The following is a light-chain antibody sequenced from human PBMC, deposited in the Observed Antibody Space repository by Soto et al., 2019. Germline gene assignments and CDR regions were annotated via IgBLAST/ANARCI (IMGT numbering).Light chain of an antibody. CDR3: CSYAGNGAWV. V-gene: IGLV2-23*02. CDR1: GCDVGNYDL. J-gene: IGLJ3*02. Sequence: QSALTQPASVSGSPGQSITISCAGSGCDVGNYDLLSWYQQIPGKAPKLIIFEVNRRPSGVSDRFSGSKSGNTASLTISGLQAEDEADFFCCSYAGNGAWVFGGGTTLTVL. CDR2: EVN.